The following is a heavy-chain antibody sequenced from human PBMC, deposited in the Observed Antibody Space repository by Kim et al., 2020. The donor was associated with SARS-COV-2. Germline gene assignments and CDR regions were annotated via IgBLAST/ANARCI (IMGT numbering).Heavy chain of an antibody. CDR2: ISAYNGNT. D-gene: IGHD2-2*01. Sequence: ASVKVSCKASGYTFTSYGISWVRQAPGQGLEWMGWISAYNGNTNYAQKLQGRVTMTTDTSTSTAYKELRSLRSDDTAVYYCARDAGFIVVVPAAVDFDYWGQGTLVTVSS. J-gene: IGHJ4*02. CDR3: ARDAGFIVVVPAAVDFDY. V-gene: IGHV1-18*04. CDR1: GYTFTSYG.